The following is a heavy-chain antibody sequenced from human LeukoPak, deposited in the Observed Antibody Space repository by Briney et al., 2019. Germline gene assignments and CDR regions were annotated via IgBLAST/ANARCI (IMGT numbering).Heavy chain of an antibody. CDR3: ARDRTVFGIVGNGLDY. D-gene: IGHD1-26*01. V-gene: IGHV4-4*02. CDR1: GGSISSSNW. CDR2: IYHSGST. Sequence: KTSETLSLTCAVSGGSISSSNWWSWVRQPPGKGLEWIGEIYHSGSTNYNPSLKSRVTISVDKSKNQFSLKLSSVTAADTAVYYCARDRTVFGIVGNGLDYWGQGTLVTVSS. J-gene: IGHJ4*02.